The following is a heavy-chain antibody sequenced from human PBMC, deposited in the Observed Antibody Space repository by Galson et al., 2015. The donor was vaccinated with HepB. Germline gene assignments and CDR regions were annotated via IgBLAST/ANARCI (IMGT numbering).Heavy chain of an antibody. CDR1: GFTFSSYA. D-gene: IGHD3-3*01. Sequence: SLRLSCAASGFTFSSYAMSWVRQAPGKGLEWVSAISGSGGSTYYADSVKGRFTISRDNAKNSLYLQMNSLRAEDTAVYYCARDVTYDFWSIDYWGQGTLVTVSS. V-gene: IGHV3-23*01. CDR3: ARDVTYDFWSIDY. J-gene: IGHJ4*02. CDR2: ISGSGGST.